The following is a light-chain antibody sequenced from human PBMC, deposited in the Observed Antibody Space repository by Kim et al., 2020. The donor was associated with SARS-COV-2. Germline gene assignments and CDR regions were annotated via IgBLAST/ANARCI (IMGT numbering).Light chain of an antibody. V-gene: IGLV3-19*01. J-gene: IGLJ2*01. CDR2: GKN. CDR1: SLGSCY. CDR3: NSRDSSGNHLV. Sequence: ALGQTVRITCQGDSLGSCYASWYQQKPGQAPVLVIYGKNNRPSGIPDRFSGSSSGNTASLTITGAQAEDEADYYCNSRDSSGNHLVFGGGTQLTVL.